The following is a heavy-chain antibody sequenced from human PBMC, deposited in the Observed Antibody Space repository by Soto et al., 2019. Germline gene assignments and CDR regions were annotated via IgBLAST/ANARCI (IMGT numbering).Heavy chain of an antibody. D-gene: IGHD1-1*01. CDR2: MNPNSGNT. V-gene: IGHV1-8*01. J-gene: IGHJ6*02. Sequence: QVQLVQSGAEVKKPGASVKVSCKASGYTFTSYDINWVRQATGQGLEWMGWMNPNSGNTGYAQKFQGRVTMTRNTSISTAYMDQSSLRSEDTAVYSCARGTTYYYYYYGMDGWGQGTTVTVSS. CDR1: GYTFTSYD. CDR3: ARGTTYYYYYYGMDG.